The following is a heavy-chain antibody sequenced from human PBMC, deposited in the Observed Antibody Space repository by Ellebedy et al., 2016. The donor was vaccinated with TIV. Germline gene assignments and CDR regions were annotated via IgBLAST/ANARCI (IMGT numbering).Heavy chain of an antibody. J-gene: IGHJ5*02. D-gene: IGHD1-1*01. V-gene: IGHV1-69*02. CDR3: AAGNDGGWFDP. Sequence: AASVKVSCKASGGTFSSYPISWVRQAPGQGLEWMGRIIPILGIANYAQKFQGRVTITEDKSTSIAYMELSSLRSEDTAVYYCAAGNDGGWFDPWGQGTLVTVSS. CDR2: IIPILGIA. CDR1: GGTFSSYP.